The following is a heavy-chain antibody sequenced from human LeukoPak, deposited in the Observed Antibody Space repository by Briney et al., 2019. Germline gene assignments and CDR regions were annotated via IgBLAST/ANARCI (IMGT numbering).Heavy chain of an antibody. V-gene: IGHV3-23*01. Sequence: GGSLRLSCAASGFTFSSYAMSWVRQAPGKGLEWDSAISGSVGSTYYADSVKGRFTISRDNSKNTLYLQMNSLRAEDTAVYYCATSPYSSSWYDYLTRFDYWGQGTLVTVSS. CDR2: ISGSVGST. CDR1: GFTFSSYA. J-gene: IGHJ4*02. D-gene: IGHD6-13*01. CDR3: ATSPYSSSWYDYLTRFDY.